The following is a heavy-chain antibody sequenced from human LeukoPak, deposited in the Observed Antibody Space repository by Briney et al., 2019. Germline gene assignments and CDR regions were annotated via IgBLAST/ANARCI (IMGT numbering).Heavy chain of an antibody. V-gene: IGHV3-9*03. D-gene: IGHD6-13*01. CDR1: GFTFDDCA. CDR2: ISWNSGSI. J-gene: IGHJ4*02. Sequence: GGSLRLSCAASGFTFDDCAMHWVRQAPGKGLEWVSGISWNSGSIGYADSVKGRFTISRDNAKNSLYLQMNSLRAEDMALYYCAKAVHPGIAAAVGYWGQGTLVTVSS. CDR3: AKAVHPGIAAAVGY.